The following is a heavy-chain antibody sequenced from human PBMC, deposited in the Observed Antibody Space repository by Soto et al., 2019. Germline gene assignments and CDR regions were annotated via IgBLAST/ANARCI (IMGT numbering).Heavy chain of an antibody. CDR1: GYTFTSYY. CDR2: INPSGGST. D-gene: IGHD6-13*01. Sequence: ASVKVSCKASGYTFTSYYMHWVRQAPGQGLEWMGIINPSGGSTSYAQKFQGRVTMTRDTSTSTVYMELSSLRSEDTAVYYCARGDGGIAAAGPRYYYYGMDVWAQGTAVTVSS. J-gene: IGHJ6*02. CDR3: ARGDGGIAAAGPRYYYYGMDV. V-gene: IGHV1-46*01.